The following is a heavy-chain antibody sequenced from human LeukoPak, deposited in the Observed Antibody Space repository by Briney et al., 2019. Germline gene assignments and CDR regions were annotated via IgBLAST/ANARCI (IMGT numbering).Heavy chain of an antibody. V-gene: IGHV4-61*02. J-gene: IGHJ4*02. CDR2: IYTSGST. CDR1: GGSISSGTYY. Sequence: KTSETLSLTCTVSGGSISSGTYYWSWIRQPAGKGLEWIGRIYTSGSTNYSPSLKSRVTISVDTSKNQFSLKLSSVTAADTAVYYCARVRGYYDSSGYYDYWGQGTLVTVSS. D-gene: IGHD3-22*01. CDR3: ARVRGYYDSSGYYDY.